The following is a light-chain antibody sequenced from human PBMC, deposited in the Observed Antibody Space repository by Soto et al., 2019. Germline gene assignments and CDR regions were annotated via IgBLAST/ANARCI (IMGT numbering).Light chain of an antibody. CDR1: SSDVGGYTY. CDR2: DVS. Sequence: SVLTQPASVSGSPGQSITISCTGTSSDVGGYTYVSWYQQHPGKAPKLIIYDVSNRPSGVSNRFSASKSGNTASLTISGLQAEDEADYYCSSYRSSGSLVFGGGTKLTVL. J-gene: IGLJ3*02. CDR3: SSYRSSGSLV. V-gene: IGLV2-14*01.